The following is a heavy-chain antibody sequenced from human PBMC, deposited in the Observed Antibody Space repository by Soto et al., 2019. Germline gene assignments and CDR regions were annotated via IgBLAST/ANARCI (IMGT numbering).Heavy chain of an antibody. D-gene: IGHD3-10*01. CDR1: GYTFTSYG. J-gene: IGHJ6*02. V-gene: IGHV1-18*01. Sequence: QVQLVQSGAEVKKPGASVKVSCKASGYTFTSYGISWVRQAPGQGLEWMGWISAYNGNTNYAQKLQGRVTMTTDTSTSTADMELRSLRSDDTAVYYCARGGSGVLYYYYGMDVWGQGTTVTVSS. CDR3: ARGGSGVLYYYYGMDV. CDR2: ISAYNGNT.